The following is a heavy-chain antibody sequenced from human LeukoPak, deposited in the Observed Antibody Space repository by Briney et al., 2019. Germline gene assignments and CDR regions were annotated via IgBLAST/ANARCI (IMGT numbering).Heavy chain of an antibody. CDR1: GFTFSSYS. V-gene: IGHV3-48*01. J-gene: IGHJ4*02. Sequence: GGSLRLSCAASGFTFSSYSMNWVRQAPGKGLEWVSYISSSSSTIYYADSVKGRFTISRDNAKNSLYLQMNSLRAEDTAAYYCARGAVDTAMVPFPFDYWGQGTLVTVSS. D-gene: IGHD5-18*01. CDR3: ARGAVDTAMVPFPFDY. CDR2: ISSSSSTI.